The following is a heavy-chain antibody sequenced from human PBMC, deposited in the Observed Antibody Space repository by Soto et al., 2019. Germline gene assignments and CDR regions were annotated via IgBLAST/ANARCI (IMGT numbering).Heavy chain of an antibody. CDR2: ITDSSDTV. CDR3: ARDFGHGYYLDY. Sequence: WGSLRLSCVASGFSFVNYNINWVRRAPGKGLESVSYITDSSDTVHYADSVRGRFTISRDNAESSLYLQMNSLRDEDTAVYFCARDFGHGYYLDYWGRGTLVTVSS. J-gene: IGHJ4*02. CDR1: GFSFVNYN. V-gene: IGHV3-48*02. D-gene: IGHD3-3*01.